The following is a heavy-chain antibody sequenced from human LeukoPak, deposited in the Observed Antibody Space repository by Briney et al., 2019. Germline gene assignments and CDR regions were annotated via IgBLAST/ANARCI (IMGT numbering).Heavy chain of an antibody. V-gene: IGHV3-7*01. J-gene: IGHJ3*02. Sequence: GGSLRLSCAASGFTFSNFWMTWVRLAPGKGLEWVANIKQGGSEKNYVDSVRGRFTISRDNAKNSLYLQMNSLRAEDTAVYYCARDGYSGSYSYDAFDIWGQGTMVTVSS. CDR3: ARDGYSGSYSYDAFDI. D-gene: IGHD1-26*01. CDR2: IKQGGSEK. CDR1: GFTFSNFW.